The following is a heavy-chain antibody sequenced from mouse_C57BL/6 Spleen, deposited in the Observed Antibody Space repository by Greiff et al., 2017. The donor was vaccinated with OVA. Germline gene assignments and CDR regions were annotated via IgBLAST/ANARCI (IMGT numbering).Heavy chain of an antibody. D-gene: IGHD1-1*01. CDR2: INPGSGGT. Sequence: VQLQQSGAELVRPGTSVKVSCKASGYAFTNYLIEWVKQRPGQGLEWIGVINPGSGGTNYNEKFKGKATLTADKSSSTAYMQLSSLTSEDSAVYFCARRGSSGIDYWGQGTTLTVSS. CDR3: ARRGSSGIDY. V-gene: IGHV1-54*01. J-gene: IGHJ2*01. CDR1: GYAFTNYL.